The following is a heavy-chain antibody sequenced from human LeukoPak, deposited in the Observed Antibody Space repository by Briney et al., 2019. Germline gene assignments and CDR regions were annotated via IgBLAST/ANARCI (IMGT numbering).Heavy chain of an antibody. CDR1: GFTFSSYG. V-gene: IGHV3-33*06. Sequence: GGSLRLSCAASGFTFSSYGMHWVRQAPGKGLEWVAVIWYDGSNKYYADSVKGRLTISRDNSKNTLYLQMNSLRAEDTAVYYCAKDQCSGGSCYSGYWGQGTLVTVSS. J-gene: IGHJ4*02. D-gene: IGHD2-15*01. CDR3: AKDQCSGGSCYSGY. CDR2: IWYDGSNK.